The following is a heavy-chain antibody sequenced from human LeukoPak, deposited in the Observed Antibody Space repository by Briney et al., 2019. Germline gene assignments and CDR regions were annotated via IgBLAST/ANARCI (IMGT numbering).Heavy chain of an antibody. CDR2: IKQDGSEK. CDR1: GFIFSSYC. D-gene: IGHD3-22*01. V-gene: IGHV3-7*02. J-gene: IGHJ4*02. CDR3: ARGDDNSGYRALGY. Sequence: GRSLRLSCAASGFIFSSYCMNWVRQAPGKGLEWVANIKQDGSEKFYADSVKGRFTISRGNAKNTLYLQMNSLGAEDTAVYYCARGDDNSGYRALGYWGQGTLVTVSS.